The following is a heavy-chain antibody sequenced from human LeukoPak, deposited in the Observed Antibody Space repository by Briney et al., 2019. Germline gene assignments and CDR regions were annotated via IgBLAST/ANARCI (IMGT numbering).Heavy chain of an antibody. CDR1: GSTCRDYR. Sequence: GLSLRGSCAAAGSTCRDYRKNSVGQASGKGMEWVSSISSSSYIYYADSVKGRFTISRDNAKNSLYLQMNSLRAEDTAVYYCARFSGYDPYYDYWGQGTLVTVSS. CDR2: ISSSSYI. J-gene: IGHJ4*02. CDR3: ARFSGYDPYYDY. V-gene: IGHV3-21*01. D-gene: IGHD5-12*01.